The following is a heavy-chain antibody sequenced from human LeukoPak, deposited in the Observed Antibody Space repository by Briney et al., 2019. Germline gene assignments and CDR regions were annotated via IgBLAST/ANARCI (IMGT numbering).Heavy chain of an antibody. CDR1: GFTFSSYA. D-gene: IGHD6-13*01. CDR3: AKLNRRIAAAGSPFDY. CDR2: ISGSGGST. Sequence: TGGSLRLSCAASGFTFSSYAMSWVRQAPGKGLEWVSAISGSGGSTYYADSVKGRFTISRDNSKNTLYLQMNSLRAEDTAVYYCAKLNRRIAAAGSPFDYWGQGTLVTVSS. J-gene: IGHJ4*02. V-gene: IGHV3-23*01.